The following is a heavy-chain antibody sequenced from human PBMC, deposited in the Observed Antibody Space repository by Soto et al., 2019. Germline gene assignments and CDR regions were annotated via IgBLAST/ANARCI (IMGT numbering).Heavy chain of an antibody. CDR2: ISAYNGNT. Sequence: GASVKVSCKASGYTFTSYGISWLRQAPGQGLEWMGWISAYNGNTNYAQKLQGRVTMTTDTSTSTAYMELRSLRSDDTAVYYCASSCSSTSCFLPYYYYGMDVWGQGTTVTVSS. V-gene: IGHV1-18*04. CDR3: ASSCSSTSCFLPYYYYGMDV. CDR1: GYTFTSYG. D-gene: IGHD2-2*01. J-gene: IGHJ6*02.